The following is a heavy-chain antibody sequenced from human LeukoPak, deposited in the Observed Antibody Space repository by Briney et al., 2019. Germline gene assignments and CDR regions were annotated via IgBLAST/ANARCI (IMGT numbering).Heavy chain of an antibody. V-gene: IGHV3-23*01. D-gene: IGHD2-15*01. CDR1: GFTFSSYS. Sequence: GGSLRLSCAASGFTFSSYSVSWVRQAPGKGLEWVSSISGSGNRTYYADSVKGRFTISRDNSKNTLFLQMNSLRAEDTAVYYCAKNLYCGGGSCYPSALGMDVWGQGTTVTVSS. CDR2: ISGSGNRT. J-gene: IGHJ6*02. CDR3: AKNLYCGGGSCYPSALGMDV.